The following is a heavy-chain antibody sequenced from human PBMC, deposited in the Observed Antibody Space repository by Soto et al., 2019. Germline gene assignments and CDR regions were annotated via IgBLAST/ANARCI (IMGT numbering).Heavy chain of an antibody. J-gene: IGHJ4*02. CDR2: IWYDGSNK. Sequence: PGGSLRLSCAASGFTFSSYGMHWVRQAPGKGLEWMAVIWYDGSNKYYADSVKGRFTISRDNSKNTLYLQMNSLRAEDTAVYYCARLYSSGPADYWGQGTLVTVSS. CDR3: ARLYSSGPADY. V-gene: IGHV3-33*01. CDR1: GFTFSSYG. D-gene: IGHD6-19*01.